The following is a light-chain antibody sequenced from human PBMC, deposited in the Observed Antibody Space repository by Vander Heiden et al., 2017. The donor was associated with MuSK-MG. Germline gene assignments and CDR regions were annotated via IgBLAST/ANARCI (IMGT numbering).Light chain of an antibody. CDR3: NSRDSSGNQRRV. CDR1: SLRSYY. CDR2: GKN. Sequence: SSELTQAPAVSVALGQTVRITCQGDSLRSYYASWYQRKPGQAPVLVIYGKNNRPSGIPDRFSGSSSGNTASLTITGAQAEDEADYYCNSRDSSGNQRRVFGGGTKLTVL. V-gene: IGLV3-19*01. J-gene: IGLJ2*01.